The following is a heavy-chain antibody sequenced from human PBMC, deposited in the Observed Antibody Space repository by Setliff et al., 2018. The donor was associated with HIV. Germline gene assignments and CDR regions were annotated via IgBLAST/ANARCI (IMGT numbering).Heavy chain of an antibody. V-gene: IGHV3-48*01. CDR2: ISSTSSTI. CDR3: AREGSGWDPGY. J-gene: IGHJ4*02. D-gene: IGHD6-19*01. Sequence: PGGSLRLSCAASGFTFSTSSMNWVRQAPRKGLEWVSYISSTSSTIYYADSVKGRFTISRDNAKNSLFLRMNSLRVEDTAVYYCAREGSGWDPGYWGQGSLVTVSS. CDR1: GFTFSTSS.